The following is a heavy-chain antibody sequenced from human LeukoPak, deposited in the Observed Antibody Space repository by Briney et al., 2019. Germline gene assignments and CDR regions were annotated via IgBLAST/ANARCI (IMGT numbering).Heavy chain of an antibody. D-gene: IGHD2-8*02. Sequence: SETLSLTCSVSGDSISDHHWSWIRQPPGRGLEWIGYVSYTGTTNYNNHNPSLRSRMTISVDTSRNQFSLKLNSVTAADTAVYYCAMYSTGRGGHGYWGQGTLIIVSA. CDR2: VSYTGTT. CDR3: AMYSTGRGGHGY. CDR1: GDSISDHH. V-gene: IGHV4-59*11. J-gene: IGHJ4*02.